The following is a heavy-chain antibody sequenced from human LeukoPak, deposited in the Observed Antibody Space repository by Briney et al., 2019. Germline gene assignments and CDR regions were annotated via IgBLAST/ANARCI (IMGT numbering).Heavy chain of an antibody. V-gene: IGHV3-7*01. CDR1: GFTFSSYG. CDR3: ATGVGKYCSGGSCYYY. D-gene: IGHD2-15*01. Sequence: GGTLRLSCAASGFTFSSYGMSWVRQAPGKGLEWVANIKQDGSEKYYVDSVKGRFTISRDNAKNSLYLQMNSLRAEDTAVYYCATGVGKYCSGGSCYYYWGQGTLVTVSS. J-gene: IGHJ4*02. CDR2: IKQDGSEK.